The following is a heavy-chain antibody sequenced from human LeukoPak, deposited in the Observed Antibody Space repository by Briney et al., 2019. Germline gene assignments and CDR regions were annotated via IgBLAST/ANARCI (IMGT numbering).Heavy chain of an antibody. Sequence: ASVKVSCKASGYTFTSYYMHWVRQAPGQGLEWMGIINPSGGSTSYAQKFQGRVTMTRDTSTSTVYMELSSLRSEDTAVYYCARGVTTYCGGDCYRGGAFDYWGQGTLVTVSS. V-gene: IGHV1-46*01. CDR3: ARGVTTYCGGDCYRGGAFDY. J-gene: IGHJ4*02. CDR2: INPSGGST. D-gene: IGHD2-21*02. CDR1: GYTFTSYY.